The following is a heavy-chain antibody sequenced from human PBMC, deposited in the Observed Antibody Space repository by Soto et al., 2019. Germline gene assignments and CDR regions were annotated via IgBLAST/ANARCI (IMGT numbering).Heavy chain of an antibody. Sequence: GEALKISCKASGDSFTSHWIGWVRQMPGKGLEWMGIIYPSDSDTRYGPSFQGQVTMSADKSISTAYLQWSSLKTSDTAMYYCERRKDYTSTFVFDYWGRGTLVTVSS. CDR1: GDSFTSHW. CDR3: ERRKDYTSTFVFDY. V-gene: IGHV5-51*01. J-gene: IGHJ4*02. D-gene: IGHD4-4*01. CDR2: IYPSDSDT.